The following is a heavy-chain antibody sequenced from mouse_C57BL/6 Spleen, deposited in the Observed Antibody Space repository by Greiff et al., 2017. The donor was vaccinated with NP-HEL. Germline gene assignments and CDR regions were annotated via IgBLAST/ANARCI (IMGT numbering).Heavy chain of an antibody. CDR1: GYAFTNYL. V-gene: IGHV1-54*01. D-gene: IGHD2-3*01. Sequence: QVQLQQSGAELVRPGTSVKVSCKASGYAFTNYLIEWVKQRPGQGLEWIGVINPGSGGTNYNEKFKGKATLTADKSSSTAYMQLSSLTSEDSAVYFCAREEIYDGFAMDYWGQGTSVTASS. J-gene: IGHJ4*01. CDR2: INPGSGGT. CDR3: AREEIYDGFAMDY.